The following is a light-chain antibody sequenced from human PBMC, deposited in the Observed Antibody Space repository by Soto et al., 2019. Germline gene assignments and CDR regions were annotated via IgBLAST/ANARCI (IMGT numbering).Light chain of an antibody. J-gene: IGKJ1*01. Sequence: DIQMPQSPSILSASVGDRVTITCRASQSISSWLAWYQQKPGKAPNLLIHKASHLESGVPSRFSGSGSGTEFTLTISSLQPDDFATYYCQQYNSYSTFGQGNKVDIK. CDR2: KAS. CDR3: QQYNSYST. V-gene: IGKV1-5*03. CDR1: QSISSW.